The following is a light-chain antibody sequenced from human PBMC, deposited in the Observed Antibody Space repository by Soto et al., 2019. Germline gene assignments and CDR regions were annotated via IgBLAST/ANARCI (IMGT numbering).Light chain of an antibody. Sequence: DIQMTQYPSTLSATAGDRVTITCRASQSISAWLAWYQKKPGKAPKLLIYDASNLASGVPSRFSGSGSGTEFTLTISNLQPADFATYYCQQYGNYWTFGQGTKVDTK. V-gene: IGKV1-5*01. CDR3: QQYGNYWT. CDR2: DAS. J-gene: IGKJ1*01. CDR1: QSISAW.